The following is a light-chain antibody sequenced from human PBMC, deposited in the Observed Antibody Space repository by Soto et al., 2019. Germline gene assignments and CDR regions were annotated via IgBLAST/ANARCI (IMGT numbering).Light chain of an antibody. CDR2: EGS. Sequence: QSALTQPASVSGAAGHWITISCTGTSSDVGSYNLVSWYQQHPGKAPKLMIYEGSKRPSGVSNRFSGSKSGNTASLTISGLQAEDEADYYCCSYAGSSTFVVFGGGTKVTVL. V-gene: IGLV2-23*03. CDR1: SSDVGSYNL. J-gene: IGLJ2*01. CDR3: CSYAGSSTFVV.